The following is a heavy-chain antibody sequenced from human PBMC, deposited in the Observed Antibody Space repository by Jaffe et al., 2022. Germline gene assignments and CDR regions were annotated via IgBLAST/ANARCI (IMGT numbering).Heavy chain of an antibody. D-gene: IGHD6-6*01. CDR2: ISSSSSTI. Sequence: EVQLVESGGGLVQPGGSLRLSCAASGFTFSSYSMNWVRQAPGKGLEWVSYISSSSSTIYYADSVKGRFTISRDNAKNSLYLQMNSLRAEDTAVYYCAREEEAAPWMSVAAKYYYYYMDVWGKGTTVTVSS. CDR1: GFTFSSYS. J-gene: IGHJ6*03. CDR3: AREEEAAPWMSVAAKYYYYYMDV. V-gene: IGHV3-48*01.